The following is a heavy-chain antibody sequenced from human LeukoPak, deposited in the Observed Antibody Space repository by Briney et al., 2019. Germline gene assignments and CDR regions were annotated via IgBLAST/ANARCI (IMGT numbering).Heavy chain of an antibody. V-gene: IGHV4-4*07. CDR2: IYTSGST. D-gene: IGHD3-10*01. CDR3: ARSSWSGSGSYYYYYYGMDV. J-gene: IGHJ6*02. Sequence: SETLSLTCTVSGGSISSYYWSWIRQPAGKGLEWIGRIYTSGSTNYNPSLKSRVTMSVDTSKNQFSLKLSSVTAADTAVYYCARSSWSGSGSYYYYYYGMDVWGQGTTVTVSS. CDR1: GGSISSYY.